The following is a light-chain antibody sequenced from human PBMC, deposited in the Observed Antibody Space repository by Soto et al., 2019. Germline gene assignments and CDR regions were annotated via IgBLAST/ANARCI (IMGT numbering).Light chain of an antibody. Sequence: QSVLTQPASVPGSPGQSIAISGTETSSDVGSYNYVSWYQHHPGKAPKVMIYDVSSRPSGVSNRFSGSKSGNTASLTISGLQAEDEADYYCISYTTISTYVFGTGTKVTVL. V-gene: IGLV2-14*03. CDR3: ISYTTISTYV. CDR2: DVS. CDR1: SSDVGSYNY. J-gene: IGLJ1*01.